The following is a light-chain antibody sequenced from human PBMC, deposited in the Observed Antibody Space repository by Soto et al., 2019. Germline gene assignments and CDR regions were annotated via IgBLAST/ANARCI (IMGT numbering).Light chain of an antibody. CDR3: QQYGTSPT. CDR2: GAS. V-gene: IGKV3-20*01. Sequence: EIVLTQSPGTLSLSPGERATLSCRASQTVRSNYLAWYQQIPGQATRLLIYGASIRAAGIPDRFSGSGSGTDFTLTISRLEPEDFALYYCQQYGTSPTFGQGTRVEVK. J-gene: IGKJ1*01. CDR1: QTVRSNY.